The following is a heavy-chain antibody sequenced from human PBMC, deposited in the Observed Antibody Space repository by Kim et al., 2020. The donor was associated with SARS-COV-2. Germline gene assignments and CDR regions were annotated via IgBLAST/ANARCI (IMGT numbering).Heavy chain of an antibody. CDR2: IYDSGST. CDR1: GGSISSGGYY. V-gene: IGHV4-31*03. Sequence: SETLSLTCTVSGGSISSGGYYWSWIRQDPGKGLEWIGYIYDSGSTYYNPFLKSRVTISVDTSKNQFSLKLSSVTAADTAVYYCARATMITFGGVIDHFDYWGQGTLVPVSS. CDR3: ARATMITFGGVIDHFDY. J-gene: IGHJ4*02. D-gene: IGHD3-16*02.